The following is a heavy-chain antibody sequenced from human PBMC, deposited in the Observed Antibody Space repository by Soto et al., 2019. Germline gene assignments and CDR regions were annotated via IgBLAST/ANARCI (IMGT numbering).Heavy chain of an antibody. Sequence: GGSLRLSCAASGFTFSSYAMSWVRQAPGKGLEWVSAISGSGGSTYYADSVKGRFTISRDNSKNTLYLQMNSLRAEDTAVYYCSKGYHYDSSGSEYGMDVWGQGTTVTVSS. CDR1: GFTFSSYA. CDR2: ISGSGGST. D-gene: IGHD3-22*01. CDR3: SKGYHYDSSGSEYGMDV. J-gene: IGHJ6*02. V-gene: IGHV3-23*01.